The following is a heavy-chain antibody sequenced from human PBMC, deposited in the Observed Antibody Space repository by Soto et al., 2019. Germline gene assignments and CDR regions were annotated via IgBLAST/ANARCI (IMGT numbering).Heavy chain of an antibody. CDR3: ARDKSYGDYLREVQAFDI. CDR1: GGSISSGGHY. CDR2: IYYSGST. J-gene: IGHJ3*02. V-gene: IGHV4-31*03. D-gene: IGHD4-17*01. Sequence: SETLSLTCTVSGGSISSGGHYWSWIRQHPGKGLEWIGYIYYSGSTYYNPSLKSRVTISVDTSKNQFSLKLSSVTAADTAVYYCARDKSYGDYLREVQAFDIWGQGTMVTVSS.